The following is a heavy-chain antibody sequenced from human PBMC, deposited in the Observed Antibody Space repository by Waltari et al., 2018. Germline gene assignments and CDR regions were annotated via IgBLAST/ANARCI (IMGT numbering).Heavy chain of an antibody. V-gene: IGHV3-7*01. Sequence: EVQLVESGGGLGTPRGTLRLCRAGAGCYRNNYWMSWLRQAQGEGLEWVAHIKQDGSEIYYADSVKGRFSISRDNAKKSLYLQMNSLRGDDTAVFYCVTWGDLGNFWGQGTLVTVSA. J-gene: IGHJ4*02. CDR3: VTWGDLGNF. D-gene: IGHD7-27*01. CDR1: GCYRNNYW. CDR2: IKQDGSEI.